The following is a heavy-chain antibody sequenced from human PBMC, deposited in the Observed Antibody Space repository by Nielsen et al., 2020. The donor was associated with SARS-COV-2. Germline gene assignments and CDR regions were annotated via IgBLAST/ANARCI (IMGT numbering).Heavy chain of an antibody. CDR3: ARDKGTSGWEYFQD. V-gene: IGHV4-59*13. CDR1: GGSMRSYY. D-gene: IGHD6-19*01. CDR2: IDYSGGT. J-gene: IGHJ1*01. Sequence: SETLSLTCTVSGGSMRSYYWSWIRQPPGKGLEWIGYIDYSGGTSYNPSLKSRVTISIETSKSQISLRLNSVTAADTAVYYCARDKGTSGWEYFQDRGQGTLVTVSS.